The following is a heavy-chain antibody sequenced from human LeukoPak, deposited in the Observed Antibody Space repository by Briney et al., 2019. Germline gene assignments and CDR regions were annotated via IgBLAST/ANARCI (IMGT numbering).Heavy chain of an antibody. CDR1: GFSFSSYG. D-gene: IGHD2-21*01. CDR3: AREHASGPQGGECDY. CDR2: IRYDGSVT. J-gene: IGHJ4*02. V-gene: IGHV3-33*08. Sequence: GGSLRLSCAASGFSFSSYGMHWVRQAPGKGLEWVAVIRYDGSVTYYADSVKGRFTISRDNSKNMLNLQMNSLKTEDTAVYYCAREHASGPQGGECDYWGQGTLVTVSS.